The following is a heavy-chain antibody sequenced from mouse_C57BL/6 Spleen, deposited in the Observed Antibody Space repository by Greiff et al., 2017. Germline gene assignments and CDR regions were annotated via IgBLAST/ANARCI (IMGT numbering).Heavy chain of an antibody. CDR3: TGTRAMDY. V-gene: IGHV1-7*01. CDR2: INPSSGYT. CDR1: GYTFTSYW. J-gene: IGHJ4*01. Sequence: QVQLQQSGAELAKPGASVKLSCKASGYTFTSYWMYWVKQRPGQGLEWIGYINPSSGYTKYNEKFKDKATLTADKSSSTAYMQLSSLTYEDSAVYYCTGTRAMDYWGQGTSVTVSS. D-gene: IGHD4-1*01.